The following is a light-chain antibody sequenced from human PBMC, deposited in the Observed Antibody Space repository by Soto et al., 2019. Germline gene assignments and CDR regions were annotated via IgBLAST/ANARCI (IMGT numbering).Light chain of an antibody. CDR1: SSDVGGYNY. Sequence: QSALTQPASVSGSPGQSITISCTGTSSDVGGYNYVSWYQQHPGKAPKLMIYEVSYRPSGVSNRFSGSKSGNTASLTISGLQAEDEADYYCTSYTTISTWVFGGGTKLTDL. J-gene: IGLJ3*02. CDR2: EVS. CDR3: TSYTTISTWV. V-gene: IGLV2-14*01.